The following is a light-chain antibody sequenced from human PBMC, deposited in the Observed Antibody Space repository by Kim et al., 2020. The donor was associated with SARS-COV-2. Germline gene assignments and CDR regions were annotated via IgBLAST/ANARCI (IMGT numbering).Light chain of an antibody. CDR1: QDIRND. V-gene: IGKV1-17*01. J-gene: IGKJ1*01. CDR3: LQHNGHSWT. CDR2: AAS. Sequence: ASVGESVTITCRASQDIRNDLGWYQQKPGKAPKRLIYAASSLQSGVPSRFSGSGSGTEFTLTISSLQSEDFATYYCLQHNGHSWTFGLGTKVDIK.